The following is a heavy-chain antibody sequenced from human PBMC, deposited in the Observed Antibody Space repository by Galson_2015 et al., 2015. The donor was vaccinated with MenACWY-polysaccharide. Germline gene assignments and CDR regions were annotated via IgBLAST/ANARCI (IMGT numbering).Heavy chain of an antibody. CDR2: ISGRGGST. CDR3: AKDERSGWFGIFDY. Sequence: SLRLSCAASGFTFSSYTMSWVRQAPGKGLEWVSAISGRGGSTYYADSVRGRFTISRDNSKNTLYLQMNSLRAEDTAIYYCAKDERSGWFGIFDYWGQGTLVTVSS. V-gene: IGHV3-23*01. CDR1: GFTFSSYT. J-gene: IGHJ4*02. D-gene: IGHD6-19*01.